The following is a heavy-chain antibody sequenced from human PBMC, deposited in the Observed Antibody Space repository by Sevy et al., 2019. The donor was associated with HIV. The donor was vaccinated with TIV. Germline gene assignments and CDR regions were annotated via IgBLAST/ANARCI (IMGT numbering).Heavy chain of an antibody. Sequence: ASVKVSCKASGGTFSSYAISWVRQAPGQGLEWMGGIIPIFGTANYAEKFQGRVTITADESTSTAYMELSSLRSEDTAVYYCARSHLYYCDSSAYYPFDYWGQGTLVTVSS. CDR3: ARSHLYYCDSSAYYPFDY. CDR2: IIPIFGTA. D-gene: IGHD3-22*01. V-gene: IGHV1-69*13. CDR1: GGTFSSYA. J-gene: IGHJ4*02.